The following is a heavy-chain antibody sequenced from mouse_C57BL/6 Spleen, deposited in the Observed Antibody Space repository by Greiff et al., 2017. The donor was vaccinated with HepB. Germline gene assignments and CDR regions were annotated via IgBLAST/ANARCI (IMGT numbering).Heavy chain of an antibody. CDR2: IDPSDSET. V-gene: IGHV1-52*01. J-gene: IGHJ3*01. CDR3: ARGDSNYVWFAY. D-gene: IGHD2-5*01. CDR1: GYTFTSYW. Sequence: QVQLKQPGAELVRPGSSVKLSCKASGYTFTSYWMHWVKQRPIQGLEWIGNIDPSDSETHYNQKFKDKATLTVDKSSSTAYMQLSSLTSEDSAVYYCARGDSNYVWFAYWGQGTLVTVSA.